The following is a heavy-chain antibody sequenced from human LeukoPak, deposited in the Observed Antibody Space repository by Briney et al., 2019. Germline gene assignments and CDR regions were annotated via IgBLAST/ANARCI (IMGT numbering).Heavy chain of an antibody. D-gene: IGHD6-19*01. CDR1: GYSISSGYY. Sequence: SETLSLTCTVSGYSISSGYYWGWIRQPPGKGLEWIGSIYHSGSTYYNPSLKSRVTMSVDTSMNQFSLKLSSVTAADTAVYYCARRVMKYSSGSFFHPKTYYYYYMDVWGKGTTVTISS. CDR3: ARRVMKYSSGSFFHPKTYYYYYMDV. CDR2: IYHSGST. J-gene: IGHJ6*03. V-gene: IGHV4-38-2*02.